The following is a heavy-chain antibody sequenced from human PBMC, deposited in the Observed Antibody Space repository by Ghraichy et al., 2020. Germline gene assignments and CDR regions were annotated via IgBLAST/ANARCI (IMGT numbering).Heavy chain of an antibody. J-gene: IGHJ4*02. D-gene: IGHD5-12*01. Sequence: GGSLRLSCAASGFTFSFYSINWVRQAPGKGLEWVSYISGSATTMSYADSVRGRFTISRDNAKNSVYLQMNSLRAEDTAVYYCARDRQSVAFDYWGQGTLATVSS. CDR2: ISGSATTM. V-gene: IGHV3-48*01. CDR1: GFTFSFYS. CDR3: ARDRQSVAFDY.